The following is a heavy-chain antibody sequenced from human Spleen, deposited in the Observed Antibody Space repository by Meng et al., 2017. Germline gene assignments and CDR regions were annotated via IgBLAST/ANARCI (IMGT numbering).Heavy chain of an antibody. CDR3: ARGRRSATRNDYDSSGFYWGWYFDL. CDR1: LGSFNGYY. CDR2: INHSGST. Sequence: SQTLSLTCAVYLGSFNGYYWTWIRQPPGKGLEWIGEINHSGSTNYNPSLKNRVTISVDTSKNQFSLKLRSVTAADTAVYYCARGRRSATRNDYDSSGFYWGWYFDLWGRGTLVTVSS. J-gene: IGHJ2*01. D-gene: IGHD3-22*01. V-gene: IGHV4-34*01.